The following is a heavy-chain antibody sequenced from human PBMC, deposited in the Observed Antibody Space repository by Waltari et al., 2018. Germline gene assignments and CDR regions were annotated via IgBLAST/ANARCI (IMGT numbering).Heavy chain of an antibody. J-gene: IGHJ4*02. CDR2: VLYSGKT. CDR1: GGSITRSNW. CDR3: AGGMGTSSDYDPFDY. Sequence: QVQLQESGPGLVKPSGTLSLSCTVPGGSITRSNWWSWTRQSPGKGLEWIGEVLYSGKTNYNSSLQSRVSISVDKSNNQFSLNLRSVTAADTAIYYCAGGMGTSSDYDPFDYWGPGTLVTVSA. D-gene: IGHD4-17*01. V-gene: IGHV4-4*02.